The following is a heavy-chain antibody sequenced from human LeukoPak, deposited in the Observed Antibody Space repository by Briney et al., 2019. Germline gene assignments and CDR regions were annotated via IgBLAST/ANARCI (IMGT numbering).Heavy chain of an antibody. D-gene: IGHD2-2*01. CDR2: IYHSGST. CDR1: GYSLSSGYY. V-gene: IGHV4-38-2*01. Sequence: PSETLSLTCAVSGYSLSSGYYWGWSRQPPGKGLEWIGSIYHSGSTYYNPSLKSRVTISVDTSKNQFSLKLSSVTAADTAVYYCARLQIVVVPVRFDPCGQGTLVTVSS. J-gene: IGHJ5*02. CDR3: ARLQIVVVPVRFDP.